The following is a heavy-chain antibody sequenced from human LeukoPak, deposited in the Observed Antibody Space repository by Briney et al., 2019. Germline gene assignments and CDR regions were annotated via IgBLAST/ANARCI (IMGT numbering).Heavy chain of an antibody. V-gene: IGHV4-59*01. CDR2: IFYSGRT. J-gene: IGHJ4*02. D-gene: IGHD3-9*01. Sequence: SETLSLTCTVSGGSISSYYWNWIRQPPGKGLEWIGYIFYSGRTSYNPSLKSRVTLSVDTSKHWFSLRLTSVTAADTAVYYCARVQEDILTGYYPTQIDYWGQGTLVTVSS. CDR1: GGSISSYY. CDR3: ARVQEDILTGYYPTQIDY.